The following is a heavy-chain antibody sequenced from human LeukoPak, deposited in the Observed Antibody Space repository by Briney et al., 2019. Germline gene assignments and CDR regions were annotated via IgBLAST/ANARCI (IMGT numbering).Heavy chain of an antibody. J-gene: IGHJ5*02. Sequence: AGGSLRLSCAASGFTVTRNYMTWVRQAPGGGLEWVSVMYSGDSTYYDDSVKGRFTISRDNSKNTLDLQMNSLRDEDTGVYYCARADGYSSWFVHWGQGTLVTVSS. V-gene: IGHV3-53*01. CDR3: ARADGYSSWFVH. CDR1: GFTVTRNY. CDR2: MYSGDST. D-gene: IGHD5-18*01.